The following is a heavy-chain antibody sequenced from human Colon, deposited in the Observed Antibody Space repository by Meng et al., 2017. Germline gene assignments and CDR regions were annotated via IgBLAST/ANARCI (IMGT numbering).Heavy chain of an antibody. CDR3: AGCAGWLVDY. CDR1: GFSFSDFW. D-gene: IGHD6-19*01. Sequence: GGSLRLPCAASGFSFSDFWMNWFRQAPGKGLEWVANIKKDGSEKYYMDSVRGRFTISRDNAKNSQYLQMNNVRFEDTAVYYCAGCAGWLVDYWGQGTVVTVSS. V-gene: IGHV3-7*01. CDR2: IKKDGSEK. J-gene: IGHJ4*02.